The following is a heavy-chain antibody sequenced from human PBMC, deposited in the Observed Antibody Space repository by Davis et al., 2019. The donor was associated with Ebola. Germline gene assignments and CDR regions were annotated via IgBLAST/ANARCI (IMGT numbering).Heavy chain of an antibody. Sequence: SETLSLTCTVSGGSLRSYYWSWIRQPPGKGLEWIGYIYYSGSTNYNPSLKSRVTISVDTSKNQFSLKLSSVTAADTAVYYCARTSIAAAGTPYYYYYYGMDVWGKGTTVTVSS. J-gene: IGHJ6*04. V-gene: IGHV4-59*08. CDR2: IYYSGST. D-gene: IGHD6-13*01. CDR3: ARTSIAAAGTPYYYYYYGMDV. CDR1: GGSLRSYY.